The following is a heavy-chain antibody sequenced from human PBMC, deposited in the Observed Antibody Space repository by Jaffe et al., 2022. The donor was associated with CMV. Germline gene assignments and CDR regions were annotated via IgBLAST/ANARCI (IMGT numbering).Heavy chain of an antibody. Sequence: QVQLQESGPGLVKPSETLSLTCTVSGGSISSYYWSWIRQPPGKGLEWIGYIYYSGSTNYNPSLKSRVTISVDTSKNQFSLKLSSVTAADTAVYYCARVRGAVTPHDAFDIWGQGTMVTVSS. CDR1: GGSISSYY. V-gene: IGHV4-59*01. CDR3: ARVRGAVTPHDAFDI. CDR2: IYYSGST. J-gene: IGHJ3*02. D-gene: IGHD4-17*01.